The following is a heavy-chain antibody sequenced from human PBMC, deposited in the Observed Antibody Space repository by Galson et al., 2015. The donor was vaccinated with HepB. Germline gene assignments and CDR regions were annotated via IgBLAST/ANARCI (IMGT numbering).Heavy chain of an antibody. Sequence: QSGAEVKKPGESLKISCKGSGYSFTSYWIGWVRQMPGKGLEWMGRIDPSDSYTNYSPSFQGHVTISADKSISTAYLQWSSLKASDTAMYYCAREGQRIAARPGWFDPWGQGTLVTVSS. CDR2: IDPSDSYT. CDR3: AREGQRIAARPGWFDP. CDR1: GYSFTSYW. D-gene: IGHD6-6*01. J-gene: IGHJ5*02. V-gene: IGHV5-10-1*01.